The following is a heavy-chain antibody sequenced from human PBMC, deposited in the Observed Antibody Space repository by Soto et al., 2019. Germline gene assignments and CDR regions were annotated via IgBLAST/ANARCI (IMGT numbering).Heavy chain of an antibody. CDR1: GGSISSYY. CDR3: ARQSAVAGNWFDP. Sequence: SETLSLTCTVSGGSISSYYWSWIRQPPGKGLEWIGYIYYSGSTYYNPSLKSRVTISVDTSKNQFSLKLSSVTAADTAVYYCARQSAVAGNWFDPWGQGTLVTVSS. V-gene: IGHV4-59*04. CDR2: IYYSGST. J-gene: IGHJ5*02. D-gene: IGHD6-19*01.